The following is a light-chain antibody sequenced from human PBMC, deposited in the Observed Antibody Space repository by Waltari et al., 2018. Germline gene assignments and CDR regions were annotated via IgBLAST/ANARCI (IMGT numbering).Light chain of an antibody. V-gene: IGLV1-44*01. J-gene: IGLJ1*01. CDR1: SSNIGGHP. CDR2: NSK. Sequence: QSLLTQPPSVSGTPGPRLTISCSGSSSNIGGHPVNWYQQLPGTDPKLLIYNSKQRPSGVPDRFSGSKSGTSASLAISGLQSEDEAHYYCAAWDDGLSGPGWVFGTGTEVIVL. CDR3: AAWDDGLSGPGWV.